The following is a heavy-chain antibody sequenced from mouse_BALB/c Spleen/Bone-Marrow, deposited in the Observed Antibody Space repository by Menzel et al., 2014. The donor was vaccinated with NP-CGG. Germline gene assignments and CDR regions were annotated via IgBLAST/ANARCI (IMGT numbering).Heavy chain of an antibody. CDR3: ARYYNYYFDV. J-gene: IGHJ1*01. CDR2: INPSNGRA. D-gene: IGHD1-1*01. V-gene: IGHV1S81*02. CDR1: GYTFTNYW. Sequence: QVQLQQSGAELVKPGASVMLSCKTSGYTFTNYWMHWVKQRPGQGLEWIGDINPSNGRATYSEKFKSKATLTVDTSSSTAYMQLSSLTSEDSAVYYCARYYNYYFDVWGAGTTVTVSS.